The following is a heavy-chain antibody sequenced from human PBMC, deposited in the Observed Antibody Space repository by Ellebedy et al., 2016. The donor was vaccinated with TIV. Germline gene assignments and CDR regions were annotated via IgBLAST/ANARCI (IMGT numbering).Heavy chain of an antibody. D-gene: IGHD2-15*01. V-gene: IGHV4-39*07. J-gene: IGHJ4*02. CDR3: ARGGGSFSDH. CDR1: GGYISNSSYY. Sequence: SETLSLTCTVSGGYISNSSYYWVWFRQPPGKGLEWIGSINYSGRTYYNPSLHSRLTISVDTSRNQFSLKLNSVTAADTAVYYCARGGGSFSDHWGQGTLVTVSS. CDR2: INYSGRT.